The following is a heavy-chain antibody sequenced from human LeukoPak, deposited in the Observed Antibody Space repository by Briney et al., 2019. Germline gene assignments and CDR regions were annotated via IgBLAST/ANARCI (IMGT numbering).Heavy chain of an antibody. Sequence: ASVKVSCKASGYTFTSYDINWVRQATGQGLEWMGWMNPNSGNTGYAPKFQGRVTMTRNTSISTAYMELSSLRSEDTAVYYCARGRTFGVVTDYYYYYYMDVWGKGTTVTVSS. D-gene: IGHD3-3*01. CDR1: GYTFTSYD. V-gene: IGHV1-8*01. CDR3: ARGRTFGVVTDYYYYYYMDV. J-gene: IGHJ6*03. CDR2: MNPNSGNT.